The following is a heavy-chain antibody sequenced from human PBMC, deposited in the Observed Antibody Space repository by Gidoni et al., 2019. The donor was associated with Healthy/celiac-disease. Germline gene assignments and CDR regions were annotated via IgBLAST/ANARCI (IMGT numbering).Heavy chain of an antibody. D-gene: IGHD3-10*01. CDR1: GFPFSSSA. CDR3: AKVITGSGSYPNYFDY. V-gene: IGHV3-23*01. J-gene: IGHJ4*02. CDR2: ISGSGGNI. Sequence: EVQLLESGGGLVQPGGSLRLSCAASGFPFSSSAMSWVRQAPGKGLEWVSVISGSGGNIKYADSVKGRFTISRDNSKNTLYLQMDSLRAEDTAVYYCAKVITGSGSYPNYFDYWGQGTLVTVSS.